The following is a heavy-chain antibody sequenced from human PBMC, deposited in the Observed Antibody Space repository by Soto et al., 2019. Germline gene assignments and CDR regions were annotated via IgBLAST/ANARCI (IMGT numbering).Heavy chain of an antibody. V-gene: IGHV3-21*01. D-gene: IGHD5-12*01. CDR2: MSSSSSYI. CDR1: GFPFSDYV. CDR3: ARERGYSGDDHYSDY. J-gene: IGHJ4*02. Sequence: EVLLVESGGGLVKPGGSLRLSCEASGFPFSDYVINWVRQAPGKGLEWISSMSSSSSYIDYADSVKGRLTISRDNAKNLLYLQMNSLRAEDTAMYYCARERGYSGDDHYSDYWGQGTLVTVSS.